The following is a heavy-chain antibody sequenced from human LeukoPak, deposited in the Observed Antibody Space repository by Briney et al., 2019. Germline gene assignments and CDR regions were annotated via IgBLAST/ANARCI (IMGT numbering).Heavy chain of an antibody. CDR3: ARDFSAQGYYYYYMDV. D-gene: IGHD2/OR15-2a*01. CDR1: GGSISSYY. J-gene: IGHJ6*03. Sequence: SETLSLTCTVSGGSISSYYLTWIRQPPGKGLEWIGYIYYSGSTNYNPSLKSRVTISVDTSKNQFSLKLSSVTAADTAVYYCARDFSAQGYYYYYMDVWGKGTTVTVSS. CDR2: IYYSGST. V-gene: IGHV4-59*01.